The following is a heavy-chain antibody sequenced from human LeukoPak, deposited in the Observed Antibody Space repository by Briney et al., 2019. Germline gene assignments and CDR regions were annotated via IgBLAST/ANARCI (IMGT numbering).Heavy chain of an antibody. Sequence: PGGSLRLSCAASGFTFSSYAMSWVRQAPGKGLEWVSAISGSGGSIYYADSVKGRFTISRDNSKNTLYLQMNSLRAEDTAVYYCAKDIQDSSGWYWCFDYWGQGTLVTVSS. J-gene: IGHJ4*02. CDR3: AKDIQDSSGWYWCFDY. D-gene: IGHD6-19*01. CDR2: ISGSGGSI. V-gene: IGHV3-23*01. CDR1: GFTFSSYA.